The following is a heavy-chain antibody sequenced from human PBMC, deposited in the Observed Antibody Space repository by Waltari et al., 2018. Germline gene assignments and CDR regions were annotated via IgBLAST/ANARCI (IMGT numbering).Heavy chain of an antibody. J-gene: IGHJ4*02. D-gene: IGHD6-6*01. CDR1: GGSFRDYF. Sequence: QVQLQQWGAGLLKPSETLSLTCAVYGGSFRDYFWSWIRRPPGKGLEWIGEINHSGSTDYNPSLKSRVTISVDTSKNQLSLRLTSVTAADTAVYYCARSPNWRIAARPFDYWGQGTLVTVSS. CDR3: ARSPNWRIAARPFDY. V-gene: IGHV4-34*01. CDR2: INHSGST.